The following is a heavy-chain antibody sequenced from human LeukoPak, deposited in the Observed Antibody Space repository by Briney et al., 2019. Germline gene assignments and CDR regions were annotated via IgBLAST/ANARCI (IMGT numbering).Heavy chain of an antibody. Sequence: GGSLRLSCAASGFTFDDYGMTWVRQAPGKGLEWVSGLNWNGGSTGYADSVKGRFTISRDNAKNSLYLQMNGLRAEDTALYYCARDTYYYDSSGYFDYWGQGTLVTVSS. V-gene: IGHV3-20*04. J-gene: IGHJ4*02. D-gene: IGHD3-22*01. CDR2: LNWNGGST. CDR1: GFTFDDYG. CDR3: ARDTYYYDSSGYFDY.